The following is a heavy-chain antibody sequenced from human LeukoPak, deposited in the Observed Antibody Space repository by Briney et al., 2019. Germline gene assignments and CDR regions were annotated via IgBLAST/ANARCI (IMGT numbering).Heavy chain of an antibody. D-gene: IGHD6-19*01. V-gene: IGHV4-38-2*02. Sequence: SETLCLTCTVSGYSISNGYYWDWIRQPPGRGLEWIGNIYRSGSTSYNPSLKGRVTISVDTSKNQFSLKVNSVTAADTAVYYCARRHSSGWFYYWGQGTLVTVSS. CDR3: ARRHSSGWFYY. CDR2: IYRSGST. J-gene: IGHJ4*02. CDR1: GYSISNGYY.